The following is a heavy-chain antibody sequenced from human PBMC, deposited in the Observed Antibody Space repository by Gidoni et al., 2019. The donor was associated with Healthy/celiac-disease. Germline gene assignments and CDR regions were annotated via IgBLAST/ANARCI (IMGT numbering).Heavy chain of an antibody. D-gene: IGHD3-10*01. V-gene: IGHV3-23*01. CDR2: ISGSGGST. Sequence: EVQLLESGGGLVQPGGSLRLCWAASGYNCSSYAMRWVRQAPGKGREWVSAISGSGGSTYYADSVKGRFTISRDNSKTTLYLQMTSLRAEDTAVYYCAKDPWDYDNWFDPWGQGTLVTVSS. CDR3: AKDPWDYDNWFDP. CDR1: GYNCSSYA. J-gene: IGHJ5*02.